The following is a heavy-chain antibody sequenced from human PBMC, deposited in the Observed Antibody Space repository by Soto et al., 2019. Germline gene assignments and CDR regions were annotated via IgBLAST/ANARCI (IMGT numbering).Heavy chain of an antibody. Sequence: SETLSLTCTVSGGSISSSSYYWGWIRQPPGKGLEWIGSIYYSGSTYHNPSLKSRVTISVDTSKNQFSLKLSSVTAADTAVYYCVRRILEYYFDYWGQGTLVTVSS. CDR3: VRRILEYYFDY. V-gene: IGHV4-39*01. CDR2: IYYSGST. J-gene: IGHJ4*02. D-gene: IGHD3-3*01. CDR1: GGSISSSSYY.